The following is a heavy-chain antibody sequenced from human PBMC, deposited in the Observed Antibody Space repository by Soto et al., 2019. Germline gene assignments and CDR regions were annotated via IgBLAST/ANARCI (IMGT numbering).Heavy chain of an antibody. V-gene: IGHV4-34*01. CDR3: ARGTRYCTNGVCYGAFDP. CDR2: INHSGST. D-gene: IGHD2-8*01. CDR1: GGSFSGYY. Sequence: SETLSLTCAVYGGSFSGYYWSWIRQPPGKGLEWIGEINHSGSTNYNPSLKSRVTISVDTSKNQFSLKLSSVTAADTAVYYCARGTRYCTNGVCYGAFDPWGQGTPVTVSS. J-gene: IGHJ5*02.